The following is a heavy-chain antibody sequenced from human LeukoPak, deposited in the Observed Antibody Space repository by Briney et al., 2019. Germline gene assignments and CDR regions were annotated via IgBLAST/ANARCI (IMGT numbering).Heavy chain of an antibody. V-gene: IGHV1-18*01. D-gene: IGHD3-10*01. CDR2: ISGHNDNT. J-gene: IGHJ6*02. CDR1: GYTFTSYG. CDR3: ARTPMVRGVYYYYGMDV. Sequence: ASVKVSCKASGYTFTSYGISWVRQAPGQGLEWMGWISGHNDNTNYAQKVQGRVTMTTDTSTSTAYMELRSLRSDDTAVYYCARTPMVRGVYYYYGMDVWGQGTTVTVSS.